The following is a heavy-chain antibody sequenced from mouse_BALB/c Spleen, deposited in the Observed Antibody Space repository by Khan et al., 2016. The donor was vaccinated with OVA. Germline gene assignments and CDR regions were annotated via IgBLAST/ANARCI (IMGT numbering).Heavy chain of an antibody. J-gene: IGHJ4*01. D-gene: IGHD3-3*01. CDR1: GYTFTNYG. V-gene: IGHV9-1*02. Sequence: QIQLVQSGPDLKKPGETVKISCKASGYTFTNYGINWVKQAPGKGLKWMGWIYTSTGEQTYADDFKGRFAFSLATSASTAYLQINNLKTETMATYFGARGGRRAMDYWGQGTSVTVSS. CDR2: IYTSTGEQ. CDR3: ARGGRRAMDY.